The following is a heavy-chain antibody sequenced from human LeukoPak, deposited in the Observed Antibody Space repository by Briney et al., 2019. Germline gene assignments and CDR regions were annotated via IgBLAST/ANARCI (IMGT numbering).Heavy chain of an antibody. J-gene: IGHJ4*02. D-gene: IGHD3-3*01. V-gene: IGHV1-18*01. Sequence: GASVKVSCKTSGYTFPNYGITWVRQAPGQGLEWMGWIRAVNGNTEYSRKFQGRVTMTIDTSTSTAYMDLRSLRSDDTAVYYCARELYYDFWSGPEDYWGQGTLVTVSS. CDR1: GYTFPNYG. CDR3: ARELYYDFWSGPEDY. CDR2: IRAVNGNT.